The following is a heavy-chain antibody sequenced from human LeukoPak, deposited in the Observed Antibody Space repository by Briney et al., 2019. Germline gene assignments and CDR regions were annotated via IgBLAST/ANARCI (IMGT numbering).Heavy chain of an antibody. V-gene: IGHV3-9*01. CDR2: ISWNSGSI. CDR1: GFTFGDYA. J-gene: IGHJ4*02. D-gene: IGHD3-3*01. CDR3: AKDMADDFWSGYKDN. Sequence: PGGSLRLSCAASGFTFGDYAMHWVRQAPGKGLEWVSGISWNSGSIGYADSVKGRFTISRDNAKNSLYLQMNSLRAEDTALYYCAKDMADDFWSGYKDNWGQGTLVTVSS.